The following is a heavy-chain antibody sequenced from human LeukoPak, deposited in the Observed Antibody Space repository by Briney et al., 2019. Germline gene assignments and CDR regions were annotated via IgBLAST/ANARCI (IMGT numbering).Heavy chain of an antibody. V-gene: IGHV1-8*03. CDR2: MNPNSGNT. CDR1: GYAFTSYD. D-gene: IGHD6-19*01. CDR3: ARGRLAVAGTGDY. Sequence: ASVKVSCKASGYAFTSYDINWVRQATGQGLEWMGWMNPNSGNTGYAQKFQGRVTITRNTSISTAYMELSSLRSEDTAVYYCARGRLAVAGTGDYWGQGTLVTVSS. J-gene: IGHJ4*02.